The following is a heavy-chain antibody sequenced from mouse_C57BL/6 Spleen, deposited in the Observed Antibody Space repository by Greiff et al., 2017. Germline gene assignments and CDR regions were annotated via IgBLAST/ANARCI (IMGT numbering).Heavy chain of an antibody. V-gene: IGHV5-4*01. CDR2: ISDGGSYT. CDR1: GFTFSSYA. CDR3: ARDSNYYSMDY. D-gene: IGHD2-5*01. J-gene: IGHJ4*01. Sequence: EVMLVESGGGLVKPGGSLKLSCAASGFTFSSYAMSWVRQTPEKRLEWVATISDGGSYTYYPDNVQGRFTISRDNAKNNLYLQMSHLKSEDTAMYYCARDSNYYSMDYWGQGTSVTVSS.